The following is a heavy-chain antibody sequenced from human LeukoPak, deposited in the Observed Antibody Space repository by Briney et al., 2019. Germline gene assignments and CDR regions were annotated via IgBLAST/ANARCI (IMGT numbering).Heavy chain of an antibody. V-gene: IGHV1-18*01. Sequence: ASVKVSCKASGYTFTSYGITWVRQAPGQGLEWMGWISVYNGNTKYAQKFQGRVTMTTDTSTSTAYMELRSLRSDDTAVFYCARAIGWSTVPTYDAFDIWGQGAMVPVSS. CDR2: ISVYNGNT. CDR3: ARAIGWSTVPTYDAFDI. CDR1: GYTFTSYG. D-gene: IGHD4-17*01. J-gene: IGHJ3*02.